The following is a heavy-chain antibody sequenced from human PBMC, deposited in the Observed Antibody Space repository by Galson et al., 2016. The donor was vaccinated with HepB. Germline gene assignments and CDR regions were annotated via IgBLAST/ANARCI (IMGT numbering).Heavy chain of an antibody. CDR1: GYTFASFA. J-gene: IGHJ4*02. CDR2: INAGNGKT. CDR3: SRSSMTTYYGFDY. Sequence: SVKVSCKASGYTFASFALHWVRQAPGQRLEWMGWINAGNGKTKYSQKFQDRVTITGDTSASTAYMELSSLRSEDTAVYYCSRSSMTTYYGFDYWGQGTLVTVSS. D-gene: IGHD3-16*01. V-gene: IGHV1-3*01.